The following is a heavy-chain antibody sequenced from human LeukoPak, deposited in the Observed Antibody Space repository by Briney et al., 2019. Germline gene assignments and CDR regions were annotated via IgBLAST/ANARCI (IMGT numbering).Heavy chain of an antibody. CDR2: ISYDGSNK. CDR1: GFTFSSYA. Sequence: GGSLRLSCAASGFTFSSYAMHWVRQAPGKGLEWVAVISYDGSNKYYADSVKGRFTISRDNSKNTLYLQMNSLRAEDTAVYYCARVRGYYDSSGYFDDAFDIWGQGTMVTVSS. CDR3: ARVRGYYDSSGYFDDAFDI. V-gene: IGHV3-30*04. J-gene: IGHJ3*02. D-gene: IGHD3-22*01.